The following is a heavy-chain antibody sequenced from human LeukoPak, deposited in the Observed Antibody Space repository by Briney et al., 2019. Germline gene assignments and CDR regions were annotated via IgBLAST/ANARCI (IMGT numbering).Heavy chain of an antibody. CDR1: GGSISSESYY. CDR2: VYHSGST. Sequence: PSETLSLTCTVSGGSISSESYYWGWIRQPPGKGLEWIGSVYHSGSTDYNPSLKSRVTISVDRSKNQFSLKLNSVTAADTAIYYCARLRYSKPIYYYMDVWGKGTTVTVSS. CDR3: ARLRYSKPIYYYMDV. J-gene: IGHJ6*03. D-gene: IGHD4-11*01. V-gene: IGHV4-39*01.